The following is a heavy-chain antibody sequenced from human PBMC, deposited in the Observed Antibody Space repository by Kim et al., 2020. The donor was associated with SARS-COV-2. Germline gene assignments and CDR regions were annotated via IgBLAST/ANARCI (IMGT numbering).Heavy chain of an antibody. CDR3: ARHLRNWYFDL. Sequence: NTNPSLKGRVTISVDTSKKQFSLRLSSVTAADAAVYYCARHLRNWYFDLWGRGTLVTVSS. V-gene: IGHV4-39*01. J-gene: IGHJ2*01.